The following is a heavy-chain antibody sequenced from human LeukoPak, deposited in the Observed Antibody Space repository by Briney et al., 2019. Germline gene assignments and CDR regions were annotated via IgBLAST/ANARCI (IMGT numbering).Heavy chain of an antibody. V-gene: IGHV3-23*01. J-gene: IGHJ4*02. D-gene: IGHD3-22*01. CDR2: ISDSGGST. CDR1: GITLSNYG. CDR3: AERGVVIRVILVGFHKEAYYFDS. Sequence: GGSLRLSCAVSGITLSNYGMTWVRQAPGKGLEWVAGISDSGGSTNYADSVKGRFTISRDNAKNTLYLQMNSLRAEDTAVYFCAERGVVIRVILVGFHKEAYYFDSWGQGVLVTVSS.